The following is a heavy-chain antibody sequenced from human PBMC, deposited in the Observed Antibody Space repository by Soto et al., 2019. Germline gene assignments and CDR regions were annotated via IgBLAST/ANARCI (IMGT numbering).Heavy chain of an antibody. CDR3: ARDPATKESHY. V-gene: IGHV3-23*01. CDR1: GFTFSSYA. D-gene: IGHD2-8*01. Sequence: SLRLSCAASGFTFSSYAMSWVRQAPGKGLEWVSAISGSGGSTYYADSVKGRFTISRDNAKNSLYLQMNSLRAEDTAVYYCARDPATKESHYWGQGTLVTVSS. CDR2: ISGSGGST. J-gene: IGHJ4*02.